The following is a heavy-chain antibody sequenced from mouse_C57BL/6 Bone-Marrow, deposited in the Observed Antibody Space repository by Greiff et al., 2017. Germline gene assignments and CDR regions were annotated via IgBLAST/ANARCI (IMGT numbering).Heavy chain of an antibody. CDR1: GYAFSSSW. J-gene: IGHJ2*01. CDR2: IYPGDGDT. CDR3: ARKGYYYGYFDY. Sequence: QVQLQQSGPELVKPGASVKISCKASGYAFSSSWMNWVKQRPGKGLEWIGRIYPGDGDTNYNGKFKGKATLTADKSSSTAYMQLSSLTSEDSAVYFCARKGYYYGYFDYWGQGTTLTVSS. V-gene: IGHV1-82*01. D-gene: IGHD1-1*01.